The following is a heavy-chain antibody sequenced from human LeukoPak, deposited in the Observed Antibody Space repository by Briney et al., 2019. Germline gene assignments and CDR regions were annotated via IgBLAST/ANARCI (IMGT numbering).Heavy chain of an antibody. D-gene: IGHD3-9*01. J-gene: IGHJ5*02. Sequence: GGSLRLSCAASGFTFSRYAMHWVRQAPGKELEWVALIGHDGSNEYYADSVKGRFTISRDNSKNTLYLQMNSLTADDTAVYYCAREYYDIFSGNNWFDPWGQGTLVTVSS. CDR1: GFTFSRYA. CDR2: IGHDGSNE. CDR3: AREYYDIFSGNNWFDP. V-gene: IGHV3-30*04.